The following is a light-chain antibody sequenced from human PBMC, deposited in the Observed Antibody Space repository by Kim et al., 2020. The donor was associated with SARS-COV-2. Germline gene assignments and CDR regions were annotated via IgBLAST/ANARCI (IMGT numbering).Light chain of an antibody. V-gene: IGLV1-40*01. CDR1: SCNIGAGYD. J-gene: IGLJ1*01. CDR3: QSYDSSLSGFYV. Sequence: VTIYCTGGSCNIGAGYDVHWYQQHPGTAPKLLIYGNSNRPSGVADRFSGATSGTAASLAITGLQAEDEADYYCQSYDSSLSGFYVFGTGTKVTVL. CDR2: GNS.